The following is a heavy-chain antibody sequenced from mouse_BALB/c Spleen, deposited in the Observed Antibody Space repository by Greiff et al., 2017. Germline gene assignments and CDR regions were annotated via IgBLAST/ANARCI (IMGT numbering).Heavy chain of an antibody. CDR3: ARASDGYYLDY. J-gene: IGHJ2*01. V-gene: IGHV5-9-4*01. CDR2: ISSGGSYI. Sequence: EVQLVESGGGLVKPGGSLKLSCAASGFTFSSYAMSWVRQSPEKRLEWVAEISSGGSYIYYPDTVTGRFTISRDNAKNTLYLEMSSLRSEDTAMYYCARASDGYYLDYWGQGTTLTVSS. CDR1: GFTFSSYA. D-gene: IGHD2-3*01.